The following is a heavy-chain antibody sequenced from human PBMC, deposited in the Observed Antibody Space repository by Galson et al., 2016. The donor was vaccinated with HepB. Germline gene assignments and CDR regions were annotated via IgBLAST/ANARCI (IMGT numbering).Heavy chain of an antibody. CDR1: GFPFTRYS. Sequence: SLRLSCAASGFPFTRYSMHWVRQAPGKGLEWVSIISSDGNTEYYTDSVKGRFTISSDNSQNTLFLHMSSLRPEDTAVYYCVKVDVPDPLTGYYDHWGQGNLVTVSS. CDR3: VKVDVPDPLTGYYDH. CDR2: ISSDGNTE. V-gene: IGHV3-30*18. D-gene: IGHD3-9*01. J-gene: IGHJ5*02.